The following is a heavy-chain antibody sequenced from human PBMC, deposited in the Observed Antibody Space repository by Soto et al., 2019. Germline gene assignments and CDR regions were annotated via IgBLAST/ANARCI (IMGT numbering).Heavy chain of an antibody. Sequence: EAQLVESGGGLVQPGGSLRLSCAASGFTFSNYEMHWVRQAPGKGLEYVSGISNNGAHTDYAKSVKGRFTISRDNSENTLYLQMGSLRAEDMALYYCARRGYGSRWPNVYMDVCGKGPTVTVSS. CDR2: ISNNGAHT. D-gene: IGHD6-13*01. CDR1: GFTFSNYE. CDR3: ARRGYGSRWPNVYMDV. J-gene: IGHJ6*03. V-gene: IGHV3-64*01.